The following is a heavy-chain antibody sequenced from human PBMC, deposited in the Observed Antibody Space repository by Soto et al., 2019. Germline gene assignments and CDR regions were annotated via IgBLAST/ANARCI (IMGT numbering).Heavy chain of an antibody. V-gene: IGHV4-39*05. CDR3: AKNLPRTGRFDY. CDR1: GASITRTSYF. CDR2: IYYSGKT. Sequence: PSETPEPTCCLSGASITRTSYFRARIRQPPGKGLEWVGIIYYSGKTHYNPSLKSRATISVDRSRNQFSPQVSSVTAADPAVYYCAKNLPRTGRFDYWGQGTVVT. J-gene: IGHJ4*02.